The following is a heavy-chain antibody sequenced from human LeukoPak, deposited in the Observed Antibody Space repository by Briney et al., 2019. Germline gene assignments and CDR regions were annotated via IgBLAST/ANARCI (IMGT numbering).Heavy chain of an antibody. CDR3: ARGNDYGDYGNWFDP. D-gene: IGHD4-17*01. V-gene: IGHV4-30-2*01. CDR1: GGSISSGGYS. J-gene: IGHJ5*02. Sequence: PSETLSLTCAVSGGSISSGGYSWSWIRQPPGKGLGWIGYIYHSGSTYYNPSLKSRVTISVDRSKNQFSLKLSSVTAADTAVYYCARGNDYGDYGNWFDPRGQGTLVTVSS. CDR2: IYHSGST.